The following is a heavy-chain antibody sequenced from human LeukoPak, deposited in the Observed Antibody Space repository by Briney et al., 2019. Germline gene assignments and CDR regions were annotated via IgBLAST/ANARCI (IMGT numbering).Heavy chain of an antibody. Sequence: GGSLRLSCAASGFIFSSYAMSWVRQAPGKGLEWVSALSGSGGNTYYADSVKGRFTISRDNSKSTLYLQMNSLRAEDTAVYYCARYVDTTILTWGQGTLVTVSS. J-gene: IGHJ4*02. D-gene: IGHD5-18*01. CDR1: GFIFSSYA. CDR2: LSGSGGNT. CDR3: ARYVDTTILT. V-gene: IGHV3-23*01.